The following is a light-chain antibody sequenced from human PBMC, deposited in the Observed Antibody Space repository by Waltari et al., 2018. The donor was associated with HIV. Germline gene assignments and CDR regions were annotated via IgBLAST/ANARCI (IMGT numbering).Light chain of an antibody. CDR1: SSDVGGYYY. CDR2: DVS. CDR3: CSYASNYILI. J-gene: IGLJ2*01. V-gene: IGLV2-11*01. Sequence: QSALTQPRSLSGSPGQSVTISCTGTSSDVGGYYYFSWYQQHPGQAPQVIISDVSRRHSGVPVRFSASKSGNTASLTISGVQAADEADYFCCSYASNYILIFGGGTKLTVL.